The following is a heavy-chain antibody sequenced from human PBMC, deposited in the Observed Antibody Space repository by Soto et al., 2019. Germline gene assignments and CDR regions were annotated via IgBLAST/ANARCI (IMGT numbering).Heavy chain of an antibody. J-gene: IGHJ6*02. Sequence: SETLSLTCTVSGGSVSSGSYYWSWIRQPPGKGLEWIGYIYYSGSTNYNPSLKSRVTISVDTSKNQFSLKLSSVTAADTAVYYCARSKRGSSKYYYGMDVWGQGTTVTVYS. D-gene: IGHD2-15*01. CDR3: ARSKRGSSKYYYGMDV. CDR2: IYYSGST. V-gene: IGHV4-61*01. CDR1: GGSVSSGSYY.